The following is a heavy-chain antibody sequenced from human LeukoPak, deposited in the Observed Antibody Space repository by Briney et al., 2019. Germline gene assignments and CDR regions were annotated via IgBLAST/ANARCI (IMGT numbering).Heavy chain of an antibody. Sequence: SEALSLTCTVSGYSISSGYYWGWIRQPPGKGLEWIGEIYHSGSTNYNPSLKSRVTISVDTSKNQFSLMLSSVTAADTAVYYCAEGSTGHLDYWGQGILVTVSS. V-gene: IGHV4-38-2*02. CDR3: AEGSTGHLDY. J-gene: IGHJ4*02. CDR2: IYHSGST. D-gene: IGHD2-2*01. CDR1: GYSISSGYY.